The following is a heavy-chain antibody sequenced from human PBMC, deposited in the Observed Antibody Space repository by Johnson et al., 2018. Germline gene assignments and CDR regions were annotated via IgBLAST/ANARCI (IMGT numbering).Heavy chain of an antibody. CDR1: GFTFSDFY. V-gene: IGHV3-11*04. D-gene: IGHD6-19*01. J-gene: IGHJ4*02. Sequence: QVQLVQSGGGLVKPGGSLRLSCVASGFTFSDFYMTWIRQAPGKGLEWISYIRGSGSTIYYADSVKGRFTLSRDNAKNSLYLQMNSLRVEETAVYYWARAVAGTVFWDWGQGTLVTVSS. CDR2: IRGSGSTI. CDR3: ARAVAGTVFWD.